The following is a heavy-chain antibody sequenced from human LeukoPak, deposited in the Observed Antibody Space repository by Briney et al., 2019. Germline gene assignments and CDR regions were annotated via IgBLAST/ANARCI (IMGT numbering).Heavy chain of an antibody. CDR3: IRDEALWRLDY. D-gene: IGHD2-21*01. CDR1: GFTFSNHW. V-gene: IGHV3-74*03. J-gene: IGHJ4*02. CDR2: IDEGGTNA. Sequence: GGSLRLSCAASGFTFSNHWMHWVRQVPGKGLVWVSRIDEGGTNAMYADSAKGRFSISKDNAKNTVNLQMNSLRAEDTGVYYCIRDEALWRLDYWGQGTLVTVSS.